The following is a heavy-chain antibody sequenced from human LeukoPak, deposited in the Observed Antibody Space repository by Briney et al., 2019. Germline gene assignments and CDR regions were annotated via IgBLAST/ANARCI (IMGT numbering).Heavy chain of an antibody. Sequence: SETLSLTCTVSGGSISSSTYYWGWIRQPPGKGLEWIGRIYYGGTTYYNPSLKSRVTISVDTSKNQFSLKLNSVTAADTAVYYCARLRGYSGGEIRFFDYWGQGTLVTVSS. V-gene: IGHV4-39*01. CDR1: GGSISSSTYY. D-gene: IGHD5-12*01. CDR2: IYYGGTT. CDR3: ARLRGYSGGEIRFFDY. J-gene: IGHJ4*02.